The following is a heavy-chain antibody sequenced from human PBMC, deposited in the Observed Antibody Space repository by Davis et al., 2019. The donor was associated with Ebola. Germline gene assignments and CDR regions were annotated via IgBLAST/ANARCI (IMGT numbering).Heavy chain of an antibody. Sequence: GESLKISCAASGFTFSDYYMSWIRQAPGKGLEWVAVISYDGSNKYYADSVKGRFTISRDNSKNTLYLQMNSLRAEDTAVYYCAREGLELSYYYYHYMDVWGKGTTVTVSS. CDR3: AREGLELSYYYYHYMDV. CDR1: GFTFSDYY. CDR2: ISYDGSNK. V-gene: IGHV3-30-3*01. J-gene: IGHJ6*03. D-gene: IGHD1-7*01.